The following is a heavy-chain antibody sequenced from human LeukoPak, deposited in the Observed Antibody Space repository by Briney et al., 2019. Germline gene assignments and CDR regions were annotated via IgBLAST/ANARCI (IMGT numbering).Heavy chain of an antibody. V-gene: IGHV4-34*01. J-gene: IGHJ6*03. CDR1: GGSFSGYY. CDR2: INHSGST. Sequence: SETLSLTCAVYGGSFSGYYWSWIRQPPGKGLEWIGEINHSGSTNYNPSLKSRVTISVDTSKNQLSLKLSSVTAADTAVYYCARGKAYYYYMDVWGKGTTVTVSS. CDR3: ARGKAYYYYMDV.